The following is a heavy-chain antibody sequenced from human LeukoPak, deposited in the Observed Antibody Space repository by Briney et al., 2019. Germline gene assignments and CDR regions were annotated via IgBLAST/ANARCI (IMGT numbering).Heavy chain of an antibody. CDR3: ARGADHGGSYYPD. V-gene: IGHV3-74*01. CDR1: GFRFSNSW. CDR2: MKTDGTRI. Sequence: GGSLRLSCAASGFRFSNSWMYWVRQGPGKGPVWVSRMKTDGTRIEYADSVKGRFTISRDNAKNTLFLQMSSLRVEDTAVYHCARGADHGGSYYPDWGQGTRVTVSS. D-gene: IGHD3-10*01. J-gene: IGHJ4*02.